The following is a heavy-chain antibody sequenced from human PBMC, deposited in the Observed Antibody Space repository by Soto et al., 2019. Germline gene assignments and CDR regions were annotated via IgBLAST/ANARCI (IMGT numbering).Heavy chain of an antibody. CDR1: GGSFIAYY. D-gene: IGHD3-9*01. CDR3: AGMPRILSGYYEGGSETYYYYCMDV. V-gene: IGHV4-34*01. CDR2: INHSGST. Sequence: ETLSLTCAVYGGSFIAYYWTSMRQPPGKGVEWIGEINHSGSTNYNPSLKSRATISVDTSKNQFSLKLSSVTAADTAVYYCAGMPRILSGYYEGGSETYYYYCMDVWGKGTMVTVSS. J-gene: IGHJ6*03.